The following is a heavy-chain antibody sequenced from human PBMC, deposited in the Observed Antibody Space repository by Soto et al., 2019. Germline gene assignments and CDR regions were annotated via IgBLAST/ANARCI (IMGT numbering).Heavy chain of an antibody. J-gene: IGHJ6*02. CDR2: IIPIFGTA. Sequence: QVQLVQSGAEVKKPGSSVKVSCKASGGTFSSYAISWVRQAPGQGLEWMGGIIPIFGTANYAQKFQGRVTITADKSTSTAYMELSSLRSEDTAVYYCARGGGAAAGSDDYYYGMDVWGQGTTVTVSS. V-gene: IGHV1-69*06. CDR1: GGTFSSYA. CDR3: ARGGGAAAGSDDYYYGMDV. D-gene: IGHD6-13*01.